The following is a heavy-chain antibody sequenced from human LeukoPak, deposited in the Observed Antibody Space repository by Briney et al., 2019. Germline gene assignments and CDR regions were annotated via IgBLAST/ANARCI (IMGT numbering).Heavy chain of an antibody. CDR3: ARSILPAANAIDY. Sequence: GRSLRLSCAASGFTFSGYYMNWIRQAPGKGLEWLSYMSSSGSTISYADSVTGRFTVSRDNAKNSLYLQMNSLRAEDTAVYYCARSILPAANAIDYWGQGTLLTVSS. D-gene: IGHD2-2*01. CDR2: MSSSGSTI. J-gene: IGHJ4*02. V-gene: IGHV3-11*04. CDR1: GFTFSGYY.